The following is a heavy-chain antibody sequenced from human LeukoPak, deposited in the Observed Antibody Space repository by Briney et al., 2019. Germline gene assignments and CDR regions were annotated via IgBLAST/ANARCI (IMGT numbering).Heavy chain of an antibody. J-gene: IGHJ4*02. CDR2: IYYSGST. CDR3: ARGWGPYYFDY. D-gene: IGHD3-16*01. CDR1: GGSISSYY. V-gene: IGHV4-59*01. Sequence: SETLSLTCTVSGGSISSYYWSWIPQPPGKGLEWIGYIYYSGSTNYNPSLKSRVTISVDTSKNQFSLKRSSVTAADTAVYYCARGWGPYYFDYWGQGTLVTVSS.